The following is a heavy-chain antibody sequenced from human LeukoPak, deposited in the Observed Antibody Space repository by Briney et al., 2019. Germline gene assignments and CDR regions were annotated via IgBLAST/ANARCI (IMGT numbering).Heavy chain of an antibody. CDR1: NGSISSSSYY. J-gene: IGHJ4*02. D-gene: IGHD6-6*01. CDR3: ARVRQLVAPRLIDY. V-gene: IGHV4-39*01. CDR2: IYYKGAT. Sequence: SETLSLTCTVSNGSISSSSYYWGWIRQPPGKGLEWIGSIYYKGATFYKPSLRSRVTMSVDTSKNQFSLKLSSVTAADTAVYYCARVRQLVAPRLIDYWGQGTLVTVSS.